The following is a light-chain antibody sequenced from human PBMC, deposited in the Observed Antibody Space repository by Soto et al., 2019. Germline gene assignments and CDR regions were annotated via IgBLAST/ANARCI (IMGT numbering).Light chain of an antibody. CDR3: QQYDSSIT. J-gene: IGKJ5*01. CDR2: GAS. Sequence: VMTQSPATLSVSPGERATLSCRASQNLRSSLAWYQQKPGQAPRFLIYGASSRATGIPDRFSGSGSGTDFTLTISRLEPEDFAVYYCQQYDSSITFGQGTRLEIK. V-gene: IGKV3-20*01. CDR1: QNLRSS.